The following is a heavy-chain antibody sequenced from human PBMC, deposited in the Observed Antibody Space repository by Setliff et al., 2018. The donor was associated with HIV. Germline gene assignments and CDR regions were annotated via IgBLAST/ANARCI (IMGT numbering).Heavy chain of an antibody. Sequence: SETLSLTCAVSGYSINSGYYWAWIRQSPGKGLEWIGRIYTTESTNYNPSLKSRVTISVDMSKNQFSLKLSSVTAADTAVYYCARSYCGGGLCFRGLDLWGQGTTVTVSS. CDR2: IYTTEST. D-gene: IGHD2-21*01. V-gene: IGHV4-38-2*01. CDR1: GYSINSGYY. CDR3: ARSYCGGGLCFRGLDL. J-gene: IGHJ6*02.